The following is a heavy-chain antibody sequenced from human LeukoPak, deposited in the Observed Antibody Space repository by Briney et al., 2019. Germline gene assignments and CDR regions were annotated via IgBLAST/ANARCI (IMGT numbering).Heavy chain of an antibody. J-gene: IGHJ5*02. V-gene: IGHV4-30-2*01. Sequence: MASQTLSLTCAVSGGSISSGGYSWSWIRQPPGKGLEWIGYIYHSGSTYYNPSLKSRVTISVDRSKNQFSPKLSSVTAADTAVYFCARGVYYYGSGSYHNVLWWFDPWGQGTLVTVSS. CDR2: IYHSGST. CDR1: GGSISSGGYS. D-gene: IGHD3-10*01. CDR3: ARGVYYYGSGSYHNVLWWFDP.